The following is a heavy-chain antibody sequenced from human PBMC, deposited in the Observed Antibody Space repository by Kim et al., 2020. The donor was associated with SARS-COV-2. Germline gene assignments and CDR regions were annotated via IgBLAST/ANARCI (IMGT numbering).Heavy chain of an antibody. J-gene: IGHJ4*02. V-gene: IGHV3-30*07. D-gene: IGHD3-9*01. CDR3: ARGPIRYFDWLLLPDY. Sequence: SLKGRITISRDNSKRTMYLKMNSLRAEDTAVYYCARGPIRYFDWLLLPDYWGQGTLVTVSS.